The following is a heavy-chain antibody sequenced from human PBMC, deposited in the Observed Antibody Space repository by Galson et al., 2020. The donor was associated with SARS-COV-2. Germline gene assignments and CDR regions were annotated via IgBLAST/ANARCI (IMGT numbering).Heavy chain of an antibody. CDR3: AREPIPYYGSGSFSPGFDY. V-gene: IGHV4-34*01. D-gene: IGHD3-10*01. Sequence: SETLSLTCAVYGGSFSNNNWSWIRQPPGQGLEWIGDISHSGTTNYNPSLDGRVTISIDTSNNQFSLRLTSVTAADTAVYYCAREPIPYYGSGSFSPGFDYWGQGSLVTVSS. J-gene: IGHJ4*02. CDR1: GGSFSNNN. CDR2: ISHSGTT.